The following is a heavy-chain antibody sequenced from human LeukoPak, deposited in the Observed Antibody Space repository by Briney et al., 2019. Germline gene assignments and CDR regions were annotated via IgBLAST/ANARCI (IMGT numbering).Heavy chain of an antibody. Sequence: SETLSLTCTVSGGSITSGDYYCRWIRQPPGKGLEWIGYTYYSGSAYYNPSLKSRVTISLDTSKNQFSLRLSSVTAADTAVYYCATKSGYYYNFDYWGQGNLVTVSS. D-gene: IGHD3-22*01. CDR3: ATKSGYYYNFDY. CDR2: TYYSGSA. V-gene: IGHV4-30-4*08. J-gene: IGHJ4*02. CDR1: GGSITSGDYY.